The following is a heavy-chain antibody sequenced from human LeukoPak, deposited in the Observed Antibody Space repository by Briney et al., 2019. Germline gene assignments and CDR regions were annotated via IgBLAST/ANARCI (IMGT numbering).Heavy chain of an antibody. CDR2: INPNSGGT. D-gene: IGHD6-19*01. V-gene: IGHV1-2*02. J-gene: IGHJ4*02. CDR3: ASMDGYSSSLWTFDY. Sequence: GVSVKVSCKASGYTFTGYYMHWVRQAPGQGLEWMGWINPNSGGTNYAQKFQGRVTMTRDTSISTAYMELSRLRSDDTAVYYCASMDGYSSSLWTFDYWGQGTLVTVSS. CDR1: GYTFTGYY.